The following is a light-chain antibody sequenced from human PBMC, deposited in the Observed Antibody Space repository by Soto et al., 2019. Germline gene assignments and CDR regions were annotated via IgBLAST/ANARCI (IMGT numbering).Light chain of an antibody. Sequence: QSALTQPASVSGSPGQSINISCTGTSSDVGAYNYVSWYQQHPGKAPKLMIYDVSNRPSGVSNRFSGSKSGNTASLTISGLQAEDEADYYCSSYTSSLTVVFGGGTKLTVL. V-gene: IGLV2-14*03. CDR2: DVS. J-gene: IGLJ2*01. CDR1: SSDVGAYNY. CDR3: SSYTSSLTVV.